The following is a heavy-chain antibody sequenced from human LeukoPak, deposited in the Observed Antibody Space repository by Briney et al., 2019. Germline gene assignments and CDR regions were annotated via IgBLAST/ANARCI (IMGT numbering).Heavy chain of an antibody. D-gene: IGHD1-26*01. J-gene: IGHJ3*02. Sequence: SQTLSLTCAVSGGSISSGGYSWSWIRQPPGKGLEWIGYIYHSGSTNYSPSLKSRVTISVDTSKNQFSLKLSSVTAADTAVYYCARETRSPDSGAFDIWGQGTKVTVSS. CDR3: ARETRSPDSGAFDI. CDR1: GGSISSGGYS. CDR2: IYHSGST. V-gene: IGHV4-30-2*01.